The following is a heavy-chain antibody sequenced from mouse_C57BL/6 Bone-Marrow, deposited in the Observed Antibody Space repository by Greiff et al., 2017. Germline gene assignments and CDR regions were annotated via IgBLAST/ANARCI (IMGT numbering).Heavy chain of an antibody. CDR1: GFNIKDDY. D-gene: IGHD4-1*02. CDR2: IDPENGDT. J-gene: IGHJ2*01. V-gene: IGHV14-4*01. CDR3: TPTGYYFDY. Sequence: EVQVVESGAELVRPGASVKLSCTASGFNIKDDYMHWVKQRPEQGLEWIGWIDPENGDTEYASKFQGKATITADTSSNTAYLQLSSLTSEDTAVYYCTPTGYYFDYWGQGTTLTVSS.